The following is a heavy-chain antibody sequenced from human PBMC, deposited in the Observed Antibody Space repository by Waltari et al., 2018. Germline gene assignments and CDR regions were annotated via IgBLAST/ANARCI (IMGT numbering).Heavy chain of an antibody. D-gene: IGHD1-26*01. J-gene: IGHJ4*02. CDR3: ARIKESGRSRMGPFDY. V-gene: IGHV1-69*01. CDR1: GATLNPSA. CDR2: IIPVFGTA. Sequence: QVQLVQSGAEVKKPGSSVNVSCKASGATLNPSAPTGVRQAPGQGLEWMGGIIPVFGTANYAQKFRGRVTITADESTSTVYMEVRSLTSEDTAVYYCARIKESGRSRMGPFDYWGQGTLVTVSS.